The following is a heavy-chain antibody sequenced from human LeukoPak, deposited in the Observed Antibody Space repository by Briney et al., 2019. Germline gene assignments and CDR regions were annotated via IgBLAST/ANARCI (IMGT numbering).Heavy chain of an antibody. CDR1: GFTFSSYA. J-gene: IGHJ4*02. V-gene: IGHV3-30-3*01. Sequence: PGRSPRLSWAASGFTFSSYAMHWVRQAPGKGLEWVAVISYDGSNKYYADSVKGRFTISRDNSKNTLYLQMNSLRSDDTAVYYCARDGTMIGVQERLDYWGQGTLVTVSS. D-gene: IGHD3-22*01. CDR2: ISYDGSNK. CDR3: ARDGTMIGVQERLDY.